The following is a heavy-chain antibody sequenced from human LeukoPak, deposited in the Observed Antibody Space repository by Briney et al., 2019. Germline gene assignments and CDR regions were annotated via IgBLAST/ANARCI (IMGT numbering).Heavy chain of an antibody. CDR2: IYTSGST. CDR1: GGSISSGSYY. V-gene: IGHV4-61*02. D-gene: IGHD3-10*01. J-gene: IGHJ4*02. Sequence: PSQTLSLTCTVSGGSISSGSYYWSWIRQPAGKGLEWIGRIYTSGSTNYNPSLKSRVTISLDTSKNQFSLKLSSVTAADTAVYYCARAGEYYYGSGSYFFDYWGQGTLVTVSS. CDR3: ARAGEYYYGSGSYFFDY.